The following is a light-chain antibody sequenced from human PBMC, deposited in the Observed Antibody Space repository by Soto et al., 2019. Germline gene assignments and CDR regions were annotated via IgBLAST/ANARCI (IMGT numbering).Light chain of an antibody. V-gene: IGKV3-11*01. CDR2: DAS. J-gene: IGKJ4*01. CDR3: QQRSNWPQLT. Sequence: EIVLTQSPATLSLSPGERATLSCRASQSVSNYLAWYQQKAGQAPRLLIYDASSRATGIPDRFSGGGSGTDFTLTISRLEPGDFAVYYCQQRSNWPQLTFGGGTKVDIK. CDR1: QSVSNY.